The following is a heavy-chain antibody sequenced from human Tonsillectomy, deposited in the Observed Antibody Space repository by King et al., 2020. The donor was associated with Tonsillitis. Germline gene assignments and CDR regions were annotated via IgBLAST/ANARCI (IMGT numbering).Heavy chain of an antibody. D-gene: IGHD1/OR15-1a*01. Sequence: VQLVESGGGLVQPGGSLRLSCAASGFTFSRYWMNWIRQAPGKGLEWVANIKQDGSDRFYVDSVKGRFTISRDNAKNSLYLQMNSLRAEDTAVYYCATTEQRFSGDYRGQGTLVTVSS. V-gene: IGHV3-7*03. CDR1: GFTFSRYW. CDR3: ATTEQRFSGDY. J-gene: IGHJ4*02. CDR2: IKQDGSDR.